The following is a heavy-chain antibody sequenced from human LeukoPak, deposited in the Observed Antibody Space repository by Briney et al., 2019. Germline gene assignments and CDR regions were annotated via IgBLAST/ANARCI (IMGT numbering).Heavy chain of an antibody. Sequence: GGSLRLSCAASGFTVSSNYMSWVRQAPGKGLEWVSSISASSTSISYADSVKGRFTISRDNSKNTLYLQMNSLRAEDTAVYYCAKIGRRYDFWTGYYEEEVDYMDVWGKGTTVTVSS. CDR2: ISASSTSI. CDR3: AKIGRRYDFWTGYYEEEVDYMDV. J-gene: IGHJ6*03. CDR1: GFTVSSNY. V-gene: IGHV3-21*04. D-gene: IGHD3-3*01.